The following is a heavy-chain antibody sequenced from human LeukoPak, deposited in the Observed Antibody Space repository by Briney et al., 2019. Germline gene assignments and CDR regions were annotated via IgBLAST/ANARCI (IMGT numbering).Heavy chain of an antibody. D-gene: IGHD6-13*01. CDR1: GFIFTNYF. V-gene: IGHV3-7*01. CDR2: IKHDGSEK. Sequence: GGSLRLSCAASGFIFTNYFMSWVRQAPGKGLEWVASIKHDGSEKYHVDSVKGRFSISRDNAKNLLYLQMNSLRAEDTAVYYCAREAAAPGDYWGQGSLVTVSS. J-gene: IGHJ4*02. CDR3: AREAAAPGDY.